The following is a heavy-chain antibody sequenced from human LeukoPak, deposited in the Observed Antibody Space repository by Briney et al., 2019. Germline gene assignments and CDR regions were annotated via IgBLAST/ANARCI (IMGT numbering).Heavy chain of an antibody. Sequence: ASVKVSCKASGYTFTSYGISWVRQAPGQGLEWMGWISAYNGNTNYAQKLQGRVTMTTDTSTSTAYTELRSLRSDDTAVYYCAREQTGIAAASTGGFDYWGQGTLVTVSS. CDR2: ISAYNGNT. J-gene: IGHJ4*02. CDR3: AREQTGIAAASTGGFDY. D-gene: IGHD6-13*01. V-gene: IGHV1-18*01. CDR1: GYTFTSYG.